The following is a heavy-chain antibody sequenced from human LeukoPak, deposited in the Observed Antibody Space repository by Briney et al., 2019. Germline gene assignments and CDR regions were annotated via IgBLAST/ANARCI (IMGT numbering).Heavy chain of an antibody. Sequence: SETLSLTCTVSGGSISSYYWSWIRQPPGKGLEWIGYIYYSGSTNYNPSLKSRVTVSVDTSKNQFSLKLSSVTAADTAVYYCARHYCSSTSCYIVDYWGQGTLVTVSS. D-gene: IGHD2-2*02. J-gene: IGHJ4*02. CDR2: IYYSGST. V-gene: IGHV4-59*08. CDR1: GGSISSYY. CDR3: ARHYCSSTSCYIVDY.